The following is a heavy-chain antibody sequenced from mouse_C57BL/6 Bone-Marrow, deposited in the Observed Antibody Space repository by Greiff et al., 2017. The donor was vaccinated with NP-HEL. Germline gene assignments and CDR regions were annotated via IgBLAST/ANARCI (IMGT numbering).Heavy chain of an antibody. CDR1: GFTFSDYY. D-gene: IGHD2-2*01. CDR3: ARDRGGGYRYYAMDY. V-gene: IGHV5-16*01. J-gene: IGHJ4*01. CDR2: INYDGSST. Sequence: EVKLVESEGGLVQPGSSMKLSCTASGFTFSDYYMAWVRQVPEKGLEWVANINYDGSSTYYLDSLKSRFLISRDNAKNILYLQMSSLKSEDTATYYCARDRGGGYRYYAMDYWGQGTSVTVSS.